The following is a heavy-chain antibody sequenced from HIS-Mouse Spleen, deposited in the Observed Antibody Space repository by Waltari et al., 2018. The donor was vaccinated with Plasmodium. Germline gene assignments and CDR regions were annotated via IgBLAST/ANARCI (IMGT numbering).Heavy chain of an antibody. CDR1: GDRVSSNSAA. CDR2: TYYRSKWYN. D-gene: IGHD3-16*01. Sequence: QVQLQQSGPGLVKPSQTLSLTCAIPGDRVSSNSAAWNWIRQSPSRGLEWLGRTYYRSKWYNDYAVSVKSRITINPDTSKNQFSLQLNSVTIEDTAVYYCARGGIPPYYYYYGMDVWGQGTTVTVSS. V-gene: IGHV6-1*01. CDR3: ARGGIPPYYYYYGMDV. J-gene: IGHJ6*02.